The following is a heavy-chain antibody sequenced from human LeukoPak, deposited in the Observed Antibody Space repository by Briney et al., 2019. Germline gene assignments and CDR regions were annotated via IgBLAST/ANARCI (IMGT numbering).Heavy chain of an antibody. V-gene: IGHV3-13*01. D-gene: IGHD3-16*01. CDR2: IASTGAT. CDR1: GYTFSTLD. CDR3: VRGGESGLDN. Sequence: PGGSLRLSCAASGYTFSTLDMHWVRQASGRGLEWVSSIASTGATFYAVSVKGRFAISRENAKNSLYLQMNRLRAGDTAVYYCVRGGESGLDNWGQGTLVTVSP. J-gene: IGHJ4*02.